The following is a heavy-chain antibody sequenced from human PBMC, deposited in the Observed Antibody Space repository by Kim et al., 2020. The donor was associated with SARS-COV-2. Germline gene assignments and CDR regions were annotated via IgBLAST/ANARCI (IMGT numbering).Heavy chain of an antibody. J-gene: IGHJ4*02. CDR3: ARRSSSLGSFDY. V-gene: IGHV5-10-1*01. D-gene: IGHD6-6*01. Sequence: YSPSFPGHVPISADKSISTAYLQWSSLKASDTAMYYCARRSSSLGSFDYWGQGTLVTVSS.